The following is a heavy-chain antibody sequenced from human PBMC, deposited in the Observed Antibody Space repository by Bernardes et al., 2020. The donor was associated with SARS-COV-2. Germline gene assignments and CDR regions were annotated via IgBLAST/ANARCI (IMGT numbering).Heavy chain of an antibody. J-gene: IGHJ5*02. CDR2: ISGSGGST. Sequence: GGSMRLSCAASGFTFSSYAMSWVRQAPGKGLEWVSAISGSGGSTYYADSVKGRFTISRDNSKNTLYLQMNSLRAEDTAVYYCAKDLHRPASYCSSTSCYYQVVSWGQGTLVTVSS. V-gene: IGHV3-23*01. CDR1: GFTFSSYA. CDR3: AKDLHRPASYCSSTSCYYQVVS. D-gene: IGHD2-2*01.